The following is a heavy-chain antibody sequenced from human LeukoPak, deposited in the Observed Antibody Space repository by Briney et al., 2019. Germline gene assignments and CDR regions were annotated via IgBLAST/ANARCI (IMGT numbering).Heavy chain of an antibody. CDR3: ARSLDTVTDYFDY. CDR2: IYYSGST. V-gene: IGHV4-59*01. D-gene: IGHD4-17*01. Sequence: SETLSLTCTVSGGSISSYYWSWIRQPPGKGLEWIGYIYYSGSTNYNPSLKSRVTISVDTSKNQFSLKLSSVTAADTAVYYCARSLDTVTDYFDYWGQGTLVTVSS. J-gene: IGHJ4*02. CDR1: GGSISSYY.